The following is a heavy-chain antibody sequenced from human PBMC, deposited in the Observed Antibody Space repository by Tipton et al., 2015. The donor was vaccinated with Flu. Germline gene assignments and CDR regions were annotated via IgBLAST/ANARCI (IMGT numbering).Heavy chain of an antibody. Sequence: SLRLSCAASGFTFSSYAMHWVRQAPGKGLEWVAVISYDGSNKYYADSVKGRFTISRDNSKNTLYLQMNSLRAEDTAVYYCARDRGGGYYYDSSGYYTFDYWCHGTLVTVSS. V-gene: IGHV3-30*04. D-gene: IGHD3-22*01. J-gene: IGHJ4*01. CDR2: ISYDGSNK. CDR3: ARDRGGGYYYDSSGYYTFDY. CDR1: GFTFSSYA.